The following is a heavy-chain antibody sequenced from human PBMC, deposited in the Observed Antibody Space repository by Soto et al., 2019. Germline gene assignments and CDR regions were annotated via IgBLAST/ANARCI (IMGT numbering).Heavy chain of an antibody. CDR2: ISGSGGST. CDR3: AKDPEEMATMPVDY. D-gene: IGHD5-12*01. J-gene: IGHJ4*02. Sequence: PGVTLRLSCAASGFTFSSYAMNWVRQAPGKGLERVSAISGSGGSTYYADSVKGRFTISRDNSKTTLYLQMNSLRAEDTPVYYCAKDPEEMATMPVDYWGQAALETVSS. V-gene: IGHV3-23*01. CDR1: GFTFSSYA.